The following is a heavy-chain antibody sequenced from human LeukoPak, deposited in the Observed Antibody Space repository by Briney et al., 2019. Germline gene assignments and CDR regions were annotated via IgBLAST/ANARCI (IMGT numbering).Heavy chain of an antibody. CDR3: ARHLVPRDAFDI. CDR1: GGSISSYY. CDR2: IYYSGST. Sequence: SETLSLTCTVSGGSISSYYWSWIRQPPGKGLEWIGYIYYSGSTNYNPSLKSRVTISVDTSKNQFSLKLSAVTAADTAVYYCARHLVPRDAFDIWGQGTMVTVSS. J-gene: IGHJ3*02. D-gene: IGHD4/OR15-4a*01. V-gene: IGHV4-59*08.